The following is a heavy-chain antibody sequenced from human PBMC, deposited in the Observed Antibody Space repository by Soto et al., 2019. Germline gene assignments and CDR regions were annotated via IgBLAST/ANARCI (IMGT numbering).Heavy chain of an antibody. J-gene: IGHJ4*02. D-gene: IGHD6-19*01. CDR3: ARDSSGWWDY. CDR1: GGSISSGGYY. Sequence: SETLSLTCTVSGGSISSGGYYWGWIRQHPGKGLEWIGYIYYSGSTYYNPSLKSRVTISVDTSKNQFSLKLSSVTAADTAVYYCARDSSGWWDYWGQGTLVTVSS. V-gene: IGHV4-31*03. CDR2: IYYSGST.